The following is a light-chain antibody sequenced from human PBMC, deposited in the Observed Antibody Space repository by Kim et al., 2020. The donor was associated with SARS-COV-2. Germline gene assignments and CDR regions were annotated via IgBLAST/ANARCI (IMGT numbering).Light chain of an antibody. Sequence: GALGRTARITCGRKNIGSKNVHWYQQKPGQAPVLVIYRDNDRPSGIPERFSGSNSGNTATLTISRAQAGDEADYYCQVWDSSTYVFGSGTKVTVL. CDR1: NIGSKN. CDR2: RDN. V-gene: IGLV3-9*01. CDR3: QVWDSSTYV. J-gene: IGLJ1*01.